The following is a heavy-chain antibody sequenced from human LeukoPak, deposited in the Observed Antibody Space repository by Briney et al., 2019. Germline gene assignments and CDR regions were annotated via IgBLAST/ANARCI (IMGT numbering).Heavy chain of an antibody. CDR2: IYQSGSGSS. J-gene: IGHJ4*02. CDR3: PTKLRFFPYRRFDY. V-gene: IGHV4-39*01. Sequence: PSETLSLTCTVSGGSISSSSYYWGWIRQPPGKGLEWTGSIYQSGSGSSYYNPSLKSRITISGDTSKHQFFLRLSSVTAADTAVYSCPTKLRFFPYRRFDYWGKETLVTAPS. CDR1: GGSISSSSYY. D-gene: IGHD3-3*01.